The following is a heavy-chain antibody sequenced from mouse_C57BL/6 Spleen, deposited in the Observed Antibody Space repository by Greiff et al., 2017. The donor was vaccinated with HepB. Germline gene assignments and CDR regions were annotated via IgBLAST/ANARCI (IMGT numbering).Heavy chain of an antibody. CDR2: ISDGGSYT. D-gene: IGHD1-1*01. J-gene: IGHJ1*03. CDR3: AREGYGSSHWYFDV. V-gene: IGHV5-4*01. Sequence: EVQLVESGGGLVKPGGSLKLSCAASGFTFSSYAMSWVRQTPEKRLEWVATISDGGSYTYYPDNVKGRFTISRDNAKNNLYLQMSHLTSEDTAMYYCAREGYGSSHWYFDVWGTGTTVTVSS. CDR1: GFTFSSYA.